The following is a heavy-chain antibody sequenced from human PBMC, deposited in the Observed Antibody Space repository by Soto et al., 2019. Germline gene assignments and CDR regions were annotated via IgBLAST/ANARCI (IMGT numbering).Heavy chain of an antibody. CDR3: AKGSSREGYT. V-gene: IGHV3-23*04. CDR2: ITASGNID. Sequence: VHLVESGGGVVQPGRSLRLSCAASGFTFSNYVMTWVRQAPGKGLEYVSSITASGNIDAYADSVRGRFTISRDNSRDTLSLQLSSLRVEDTAIYYCAKGSSREGYTWGQGTLVTVSS. D-gene: IGHD5-12*01. J-gene: IGHJ1*01. CDR1: GFTFSNYV.